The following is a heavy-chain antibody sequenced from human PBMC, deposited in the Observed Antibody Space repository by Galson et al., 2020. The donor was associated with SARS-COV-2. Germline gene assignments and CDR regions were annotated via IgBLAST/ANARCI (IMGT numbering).Heavy chain of an antibody. Sequence: GEYLKISCAASGFTFSSSAINWLRQAPGTGLEWVSGISGSGSATYYAGSVKGRFTISRDNSQNTLYLQMNGLRAEDTAIYYCAKRHRDSSGFDYWGQGARVTVSS. CDR2: ISGSGSAT. CDR1: GFTFSSSA. D-gene: IGHD3-22*01. V-gene: IGHV3-23*01. J-gene: IGHJ4*02. CDR3: AKRHRDSSGFDY.